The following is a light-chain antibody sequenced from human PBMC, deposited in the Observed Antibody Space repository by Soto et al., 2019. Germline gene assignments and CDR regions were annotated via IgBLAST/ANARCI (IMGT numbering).Light chain of an antibody. V-gene: IGLV2-14*03. J-gene: IGLJ1*01. CDR3: YSSRSSSSTFDV. Sequence: QPVLTQPASVSGSPGQSITISCAGTSSDIGGSNYVSWYQQHPGKAPKLMIYGVSNRPSGVSNRFSGSKSGNTASLTISGLQAEDEADYFCYSSRSSSSTFDVFGTGTKVTVL. CDR1: SSDIGGSNY. CDR2: GVS.